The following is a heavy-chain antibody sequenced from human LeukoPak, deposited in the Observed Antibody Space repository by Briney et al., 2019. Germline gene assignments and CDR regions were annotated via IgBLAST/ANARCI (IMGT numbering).Heavy chain of an antibody. V-gene: IGHV3-11*04. CDR3: ARVIGQWELDY. D-gene: IGHD1-26*01. CDR1: GFSFTDYY. Sequence: GGSLRLSCAAPGFSFTDYYMSWIRQAPGKGLEWVSYISSGGGYTIYYADSVKGRFTISRDNANTSLYLQMNSLRVEDTAVYYCARVIGQWELDYWGQGTLVTVSS. J-gene: IGHJ4*02. CDR2: ISSGGGYTI.